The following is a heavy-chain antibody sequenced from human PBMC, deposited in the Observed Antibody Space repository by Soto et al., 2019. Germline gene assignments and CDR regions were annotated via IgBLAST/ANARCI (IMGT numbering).Heavy chain of an antibody. J-gene: IGHJ6*02. V-gene: IGHV4-31*03. CDR2: IYYSGNT. CDR1: GGSIRSGGYY. D-gene: IGHD5-18*01. CDR3: ARDRLMATAGTARHYFGLDV. Sequence: SETLSLTCTVSGGSIRSGGYYWSWVRQNPRRGLEWIGNIYYSGNTYYNPSLKSRLTISVDTSKNQFSLNLSSVTAADTAVYYCARDRLMATAGTARHYFGLDVWGQGTTVTAP.